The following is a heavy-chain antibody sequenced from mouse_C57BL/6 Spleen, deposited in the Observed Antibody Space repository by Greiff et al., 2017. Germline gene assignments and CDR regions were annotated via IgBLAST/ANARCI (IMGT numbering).Heavy chain of an antibody. D-gene: IGHD2-5*01. V-gene: IGHV5-12*01. CDR3: ARHSYYSNYVGGYCDY. CDR2: ISNGGGST. J-gene: IGHJ2*01. Sequence: EVKVVESGGGLVQPGGSLKLSCAASGFTFSDYYMYWVRQTPEKRLEWVAYISNGGGSTYYPDTVKGRFTISRDNAKNTLYLQMSRLKSEDTAMYYCARHSYYSNYVGGYCDYWGQGTTLTVSS. CDR1: GFTFSDYY.